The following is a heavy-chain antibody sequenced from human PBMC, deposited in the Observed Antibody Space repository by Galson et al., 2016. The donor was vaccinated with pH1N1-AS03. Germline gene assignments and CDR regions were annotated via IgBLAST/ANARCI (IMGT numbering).Heavy chain of an antibody. V-gene: IGHV3-74*01. Sequence: SLRLSCAASGFSFSTIWMHWVRQAPGKGLVWVAHINEDGSTARHADSVKGRFAISRDNAKNTLYLQMNSLRAEDTAVYYCARDLGGPNDYWGQGTLVTVSS. D-gene: IGHD4-23*01. CDR1: GFSFSTIW. CDR3: ARDLGGPNDY. J-gene: IGHJ4*02. CDR2: INEDGSTA.